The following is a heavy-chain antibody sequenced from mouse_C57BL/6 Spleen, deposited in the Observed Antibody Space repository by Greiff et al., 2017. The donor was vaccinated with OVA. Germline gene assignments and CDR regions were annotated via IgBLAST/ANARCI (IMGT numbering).Heavy chain of an antibody. Sequence: EVHLVESGGGLVKPGGSLKLSCAASGFTFSSYAMSWVRPTPEKRLEWVATISDGGSYTYYPDNVKGRFTISRDNAKNNLYLQMSHLKSEDTAMYYCARDYDPAWFAYWGQGTLVTVSA. V-gene: IGHV5-4*01. CDR3: ARDYDPAWFAY. J-gene: IGHJ3*01. CDR1: GFTFSSYA. D-gene: IGHD2-3*01. CDR2: ISDGGSYT.